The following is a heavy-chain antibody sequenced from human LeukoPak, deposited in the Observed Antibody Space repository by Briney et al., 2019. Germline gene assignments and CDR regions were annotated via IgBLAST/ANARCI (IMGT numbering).Heavy chain of an antibody. Sequence: GGPLRLSCAASGFTFTSYAMSWVRQAPGKGLEWVSAISGNGGATYYADSVKGRFTISRDNSKNTLHLQMNSLRAEDTALYYCAKATTAIVVDNFFDYWGQGTLVSVSS. CDR3: AKATTAIVVDNFFDY. V-gene: IGHV3-23*01. D-gene: IGHD3-22*01. CDR2: ISGNGGAT. CDR1: GFTFTSYA. J-gene: IGHJ4*02.